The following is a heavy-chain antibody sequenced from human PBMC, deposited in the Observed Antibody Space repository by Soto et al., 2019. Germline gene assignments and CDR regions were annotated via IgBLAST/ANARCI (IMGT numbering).Heavy chain of an antibody. J-gene: IGHJ4*02. CDR3: SADLPDWGAYAFDY. D-gene: IGHD3-16*01. CDR2: VKSKVDGGSI. CDR1: GFSFNGAW. Sequence: PWGTLTLSCAVSGFSFNGAWMNWVRQAPGKGLEWVGRVKSKVDGGSIDYAAPVRGRFTISRDDSRNTVDLQMNSLCAEDSAMYYCSADLPDWGAYAFDYWGQGT. V-gene: IGHV3-15*07.